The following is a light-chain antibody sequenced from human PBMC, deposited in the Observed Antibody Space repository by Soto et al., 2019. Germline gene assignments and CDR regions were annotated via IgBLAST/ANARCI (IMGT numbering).Light chain of an antibody. V-gene: IGKV2-40*01. CDR2: TLS. J-gene: IGKJ4*01. Sequence: DIVLTQTPLSLPVTPGEPASISCRSSQSLLDNDDGNTYLDWFLQKPGQSPQLLIYTLSYPPSGVPARFSGSGSGTDFTLNISRVGAEDVGVYYCMQRVHLPDTFGGGTTVEIK. CDR1: QSLLDNDDGNTY. CDR3: MQRVHLPDT.